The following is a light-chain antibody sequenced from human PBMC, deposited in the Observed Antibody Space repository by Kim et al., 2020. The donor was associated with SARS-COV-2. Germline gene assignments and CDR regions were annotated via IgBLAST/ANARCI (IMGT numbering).Light chain of an antibody. V-gene: IGLV3-1*01. Sequence: GSPGQTASITCSGDKLGDKYACWYQQKPGQSPVLVTYQDSKRPSGIPERFSGSNSGNTATLTISGTQAMDEADYYCQAWDSSTVVFGGGTQLTVL. CDR2: QDS. CDR3: QAWDSSTVV. J-gene: IGLJ2*01. CDR1: KLGDKY.